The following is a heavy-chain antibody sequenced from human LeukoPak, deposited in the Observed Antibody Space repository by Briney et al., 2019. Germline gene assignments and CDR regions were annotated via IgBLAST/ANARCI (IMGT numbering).Heavy chain of an antibody. J-gene: IGHJ5*02. D-gene: IGHD3-10*01. CDR2: IYYSGST. Sequence: SETLSLTCTVSGCSISSYYWSWIRQPPGKGLEWIGYIYYSGSTNYNPSLKSRVTISVDTSKNQFSLKLSSVTAADTAVYYCASSYGSGSYYPWGQGTLVTVSS. CDR3: ASSYGSGSYYP. CDR1: GCSISSYY. V-gene: IGHV4-59*01.